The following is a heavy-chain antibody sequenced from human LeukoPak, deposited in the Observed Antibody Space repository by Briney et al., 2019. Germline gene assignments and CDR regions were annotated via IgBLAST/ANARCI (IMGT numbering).Heavy chain of an antibody. J-gene: IGHJ6*02. D-gene: IGHD2-2*01. CDR3: ARASVVPRGYYYYGMDV. CDR2: ISAYNGNT. CDR1: GYTFTSYG. Sequence: GPVKVSCKASGYTFTSYGISWVRQAPGQGLEWMGWISAYNGNTNYAQKLQGRVTMTTDTSTSTAYMELRSLRSDDTAVYYCARASVVPRGYYYYGMDVWGQGTTVTVSS. V-gene: IGHV1-18*01.